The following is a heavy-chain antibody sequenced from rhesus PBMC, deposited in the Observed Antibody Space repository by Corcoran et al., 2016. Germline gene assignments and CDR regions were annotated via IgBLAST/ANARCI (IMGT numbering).Heavy chain of an antibody. CDR3: ARDLGGQYWDWLLYFDY. Sequence: QVQLQESGPGLVKPSETLSLTCAVSGGSISDSYYWSWLRHPPVKGLVWIGYIYGSGGSTYHNPSRKRRVTITTETAKKQFSLKLSAVTAADTAVYYGARDLGGQYWDWLLYFDYWGQGVLVTVSS. CDR2: IYGSGGST. J-gene: IGHJ4*01. V-gene: IGHV4-106*01. CDR1: GGSISDSYY. D-gene: IGHD3-3*01.